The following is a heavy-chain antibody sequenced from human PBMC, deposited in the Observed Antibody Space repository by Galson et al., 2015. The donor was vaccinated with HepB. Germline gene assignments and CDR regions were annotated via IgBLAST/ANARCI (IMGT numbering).Heavy chain of an antibody. V-gene: IGHV3-23*01. D-gene: IGHD3-9*01. J-gene: IGHJ4*02. CDR2: ISGSGGNT. CDR3: AKFWLFDWLLRGVDY. Sequence: SLRLSCAASGFIFSGYAMSWVRQAPGKGLEWVSFISGSGGNTYYTDSVQGRFTVSRDNSKNTLYLQMNSLRVEDTAVYYCAKFWLFDWLLRGVDYWGQGTLVTVSS. CDR1: GFIFSGYA.